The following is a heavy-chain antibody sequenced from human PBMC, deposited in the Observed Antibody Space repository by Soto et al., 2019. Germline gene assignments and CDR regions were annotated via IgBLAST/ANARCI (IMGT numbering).Heavy chain of an antibody. V-gene: IGHV3-21*01. J-gene: IGHJ4*02. CDR1: GFTFSSYS. D-gene: IGHD3-10*01. CDR3: ARAGSPGPYFDY. CDR2: ISSSSSYI. Sequence: PVGSLRLSCAASGFTFSSYSMNWVRQAPGKGLEWVSSISSSSSYIYYADSVKGRFTISRDNAKNSLYLQMNSLRAEDTAVYYCARAGSPGPYFDYWGQGTLVTVSS.